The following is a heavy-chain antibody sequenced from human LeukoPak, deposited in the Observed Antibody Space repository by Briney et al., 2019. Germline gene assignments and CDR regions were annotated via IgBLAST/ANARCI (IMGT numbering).Heavy chain of an antibody. D-gene: IGHD3-16*01. CDR2: ISYDGSNK. J-gene: IGHJ4*02. CDR1: GFTFSSYA. V-gene: IGHV3-30*04. CDR3: VTAFDS. Sequence: GGSLRLSCAASGFTFSSYAMHWVRQAPGKGLEWVAVISYDGSNKYYADSVKGRFTISRDNSKNTLSLQMDSLRAEDTAVYYCVTAFDSWGQGTLVTVSS.